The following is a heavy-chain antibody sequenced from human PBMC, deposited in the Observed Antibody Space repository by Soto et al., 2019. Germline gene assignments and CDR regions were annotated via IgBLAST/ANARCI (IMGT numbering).Heavy chain of an antibody. CDR3: ARGKGRTRYYYDSSGYSYPRYFDY. CDR1: GYTFTSYD. J-gene: IGHJ4*02. D-gene: IGHD3-22*01. V-gene: IGHV1-8*01. Sequence: ASVKVSCKASGYTFTSYDINWVRQATGQGLEWMGWMNPNRGNTGYAQKFQGRVTMTRNTSISTAYMELSSVTAADTAVYYCARGKGRTRYYYDSSGYSYPRYFDYWGQGTLVTVSS. CDR2: MNPNRGNT.